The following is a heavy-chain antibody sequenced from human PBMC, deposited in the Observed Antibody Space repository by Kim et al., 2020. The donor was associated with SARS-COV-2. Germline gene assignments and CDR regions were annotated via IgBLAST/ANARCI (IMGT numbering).Heavy chain of an antibody. CDR2: IIPILGIA. CDR3: ARDGYSSGWRNYYDSSGFDY. CDR1: GGTFSSYA. Sequence: SVKVSCKASGGTFSSYAISWVRQAPGQGLEWMGRIIPILGIANYAQKFQGRVTITADKSTSTAYMELSSLRSEDTAVYYCARDGYSSGWRNYYDSSGFDYWGQRTLVTVSS. J-gene: IGHJ4*02. V-gene: IGHV1-69*04. D-gene: IGHD3-22*01.